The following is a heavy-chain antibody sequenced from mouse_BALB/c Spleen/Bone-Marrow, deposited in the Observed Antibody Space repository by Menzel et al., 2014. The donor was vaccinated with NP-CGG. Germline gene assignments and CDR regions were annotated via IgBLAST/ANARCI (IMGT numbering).Heavy chain of an antibody. Sequence: EVKLVESGPGLVKPSQSLSLTCTVTGYSITSDYAWNWIRQFPGNKLEWMGYISYSANTNYNPSLKSRISITRDTSKNQFFLQLNSVTAEDTATYYCTRGTTAGFAYWGLGTLATVSA. V-gene: IGHV3-2*02. CDR3: TRGTTAGFAY. D-gene: IGHD1-2*01. J-gene: IGHJ3*01. CDR2: ISYSANT. CDR1: GYSITSDYA.